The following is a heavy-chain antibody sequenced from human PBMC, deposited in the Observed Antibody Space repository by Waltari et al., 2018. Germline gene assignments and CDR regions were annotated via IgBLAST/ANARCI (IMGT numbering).Heavy chain of an antibody. Sequence: QVQLVQSGAEVKKPGSSVKVSCKASGGTFSSYAISWVRQAPGQGLEWMGGIIPIFGTANYAQKFQGRVTITTDESTSTAYMELSSLRSEDTAVYYCAREQVATVYYYYYYGMDVWGQGTTVTVSS. CDR2: IIPIFGTA. D-gene: IGHD5-12*01. CDR3: AREQVATVYYYYYYGMDV. J-gene: IGHJ6*02. V-gene: IGHV1-69*05. CDR1: GGTFSSYA.